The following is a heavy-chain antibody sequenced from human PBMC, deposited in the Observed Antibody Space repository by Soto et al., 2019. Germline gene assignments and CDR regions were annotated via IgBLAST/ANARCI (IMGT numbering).Heavy chain of an antibody. CDR1: GFTMSGYY. D-gene: IGHD3-10*01. CDR3: ARQGGITLLRGIMNAMDV. V-gene: IGHV3-11*05. J-gene: IGHJ6*02. Sequence: QVQLVESGGGLVKPGGSLRLSCAASGFTMSGYYMSWVRQAPGKGLEWLSSISSTGSNTNHADSVKGRFRISRDNGANSLFLHMNSLRAEDTALYYCARQGGITLLRGIMNAMDVWGQGTTVTGSS. CDR2: ISSTGSNT.